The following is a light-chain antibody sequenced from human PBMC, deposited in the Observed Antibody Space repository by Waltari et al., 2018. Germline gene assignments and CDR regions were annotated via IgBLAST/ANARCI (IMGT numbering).Light chain of an antibody. Sequence: DIVMTQSPDSLAVSLGERATLNCKSSQRVLYSSNKKKYLAWYQQKAGQPPKLLIYWASTRESGVPDRFTGGGSGTDFTLTISSLQAEDVAVYYCQQYYSTPWTFGQGTKVEIK. CDR1: QRVLYSSNKKKY. CDR2: WAS. CDR3: QQYYSTPWT. V-gene: IGKV4-1*01. J-gene: IGKJ1*01.